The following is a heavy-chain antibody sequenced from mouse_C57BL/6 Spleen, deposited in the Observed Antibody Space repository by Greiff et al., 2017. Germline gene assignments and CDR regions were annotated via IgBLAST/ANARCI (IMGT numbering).Heavy chain of an antibody. D-gene: IGHD1-1*01. Sequence: EVQLMESGPVLVKPGPSVKISCKASGFTFTDYYMHWVKQSPGKSLEWIGLVYPYNGGTSYNQKFKGKATLTVDTSSSTAYMELNRLTSEDSAVYYVARGGLLLLYFYCWGQGTTLTVSS. CDR3: ARGGLLLLYFYC. V-gene: IGHV1-36*01. J-gene: IGHJ2*01. CDR2: VYPYNGGT. CDR1: GFTFTDYY.